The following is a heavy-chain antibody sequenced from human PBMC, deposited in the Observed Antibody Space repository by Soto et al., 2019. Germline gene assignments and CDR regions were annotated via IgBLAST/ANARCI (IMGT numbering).Heavy chain of an antibody. CDR3: ARDQGRYCSSTSCYWGFDY. J-gene: IGHJ4*02. Sequence: ASVKVSCKASGYTFSSYGISWVRQAPGQGLEWMGWISAYNGNTNYAQKLQGRVTMTTDTSTDTAYMELRSLRSDDTAVYYCARDQGRYCSSTSCYWGFDYWGQGTLVTVSS. D-gene: IGHD2-2*01. V-gene: IGHV1-18*04. CDR1: GYTFSSYG. CDR2: ISAYNGNT.